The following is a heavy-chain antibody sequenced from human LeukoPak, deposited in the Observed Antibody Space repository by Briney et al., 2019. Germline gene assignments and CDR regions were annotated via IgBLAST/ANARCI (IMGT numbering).Heavy chain of an antibody. Sequence: GGSLRLSCAASGXTFSGYEMNWVRQAPGKGLEWVSYISSSGTTIYYADSVKGRFTISRDNAKNSLYLQMNSLRVDDTAIYYCARMKWDHLALFDYWGQGTLVTVSS. CDR1: GXTFSGYE. J-gene: IGHJ4*02. CDR3: ARMKWDHLALFDY. CDR2: ISSSGTTI. V-gene: IGHV3-48*03. D-gene: IGHD1-26*01.